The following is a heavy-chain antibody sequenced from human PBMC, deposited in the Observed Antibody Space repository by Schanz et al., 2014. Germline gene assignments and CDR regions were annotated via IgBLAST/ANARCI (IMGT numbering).Heavy chain of an antibody. D-gene: IGHD3-10*01. CDR3: ARADSYYGSGSYFQRRAEAFDI. Sequence: QVRLEQSAAEVKKPGASVKVSCKASGYTFTNHYLHWVRQAPGQGLEWMGRISPSSGGTNYAQNFQGRLTMTKDTSINTVYMELSTLTSDDTAVYYCARADSYYGSGSYFQRRAEAFDIWGRGTMVTVSS. CDR1: GYTFTNHY. CDR2: ISPSSGGT. V-gene: IGHV1-2*06. J-gene: IGHJ3*02.